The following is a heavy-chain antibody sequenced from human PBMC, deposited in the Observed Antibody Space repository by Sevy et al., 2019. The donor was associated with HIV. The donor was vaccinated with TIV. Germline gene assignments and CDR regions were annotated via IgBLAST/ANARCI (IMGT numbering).Heavy chain of an antibody. D-gene: IGHD4-17*01. CDR3: ARLTTQPTSDLYGLDV. CDR2: INSDSGVT. J-gene: IGHJ6*02. Sequence: ASVKVSCKASGYIFTDYYIHWVRQAPGQGLEWMAWINSDSGVTNYAQRFRGEVTVTRDTSLSTAYLELTNLKSNDTAIYYCARLTTQPTSDLYGLDVWGQGTTVTVSS. CDR1: GYIFTDYY. V-gene: IGHV1-2*02.